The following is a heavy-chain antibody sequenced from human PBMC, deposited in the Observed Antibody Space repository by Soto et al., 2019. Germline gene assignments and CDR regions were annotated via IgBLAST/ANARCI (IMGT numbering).Heavy chain of an antibody. D-gene: IGHD5-18*01. Sequence: QVQLVESGGGVVQPGRSLRLSCAASGFTFSSYAMHWVRQAPGKGLEWVAVISYDGSNKYYADSVKGRFTISRDNSKNTLYLQMNSLRAEDTAVYYCARAQYSDGRGGYYYGMDVWGQGTTVTVSS. CDR3: ARAQYSDGRGGYYYGMDV. CDR2: ISYDGSNK. V-gene: IGHV3-30-3*01. J-gene: IGHJ6*02. CDR1: GFTFSSYA.